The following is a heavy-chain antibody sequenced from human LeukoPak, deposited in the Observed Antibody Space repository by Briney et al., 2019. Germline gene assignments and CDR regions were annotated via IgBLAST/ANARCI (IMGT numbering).Heavy chain of an antibody. Sequence: ASVKVSCKVSGYTLTELSMHWVRQAPGKGLEWMGGFDPEDGETIHAQKFQGRVTMTEDTSTDTAYMELSGLRSEDTAVYYCATDRHLAARSYYYYYGMDVWGQGTTVTVSS. D-gene: IGHD6-6*01. CDR3: ATDRHLAARSYYYYYGMDV. V-gene: IGHV1-24*01. CDR2: FDPEDGET. J-gene: IGHJ6*02. CDR1: GYTLTELS.